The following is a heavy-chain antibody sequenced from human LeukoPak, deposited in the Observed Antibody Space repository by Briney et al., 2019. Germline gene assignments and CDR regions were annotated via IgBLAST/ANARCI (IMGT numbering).Heavy chain of an antibody. CDR1: GFTVSSNY. CDR3: ARGDLSGWFGGHYYYYYMDV. Sequence: PGGSLRLSCAASGFTVSSNYMSWVRQAPGKGLEWVSVIYSGGSTYYADSVKGRFTISRDNSKNTLYLQMNSLRAEDTAVYYCARGDLSGWFGGHYYYYYMDVWGKGTTVTISS. CDR2: IYSGGST. D-gene: IGHD3-10*01. J-gene: IGHJ6*03. V-gene: IGHV3-66*01.